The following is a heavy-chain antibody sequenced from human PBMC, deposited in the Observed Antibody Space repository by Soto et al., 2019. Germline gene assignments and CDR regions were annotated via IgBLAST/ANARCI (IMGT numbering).Heavy chain of an antibody. CDR1: GGSISSGGYY. Sequence: SETLSLTCTVSGGSISSGGYYWSWIRQHPGKGLEWIGYIYHSGSTHYNPSLKSRVTISVDRSKNQFSLKLSSVTAADTAVYYCARVHYGDYGYGMDVWGQGTTVTVFS. CDR2: IYHSGST. V-gene: IGHV4-30-2*01. D-gene: IGHD4-17*01. CDR3: ARVHYGDYGYGMDV. J-gene: IGHJ6*02.